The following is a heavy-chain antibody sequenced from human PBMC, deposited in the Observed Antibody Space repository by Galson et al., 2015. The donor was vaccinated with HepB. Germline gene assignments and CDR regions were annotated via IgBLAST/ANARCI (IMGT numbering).Heavy chain of an antibody. D-gene: IGHD3-10*01. CDR3: ARGRYDYYGSSDWFDP. Sequence: LSLTCAVYGGSFSGYYWSWIRQPPGKGLEWIGEINHSGSTNYNPSLKSRVTISVDTSKNQFSLKLSSVTAADTAVYYCARGRYDYYGSSDWFDPWGQGTLVTVSS. V-gene: IGHV4-34*01. CDR1: GGSFSGYY. CDR2: INHSGST. J-gene: IGHJ5*02.